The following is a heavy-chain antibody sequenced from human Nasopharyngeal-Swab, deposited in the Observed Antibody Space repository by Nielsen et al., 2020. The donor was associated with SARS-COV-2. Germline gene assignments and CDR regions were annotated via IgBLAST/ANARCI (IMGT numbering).Heavy chain of an antibody. CDR2: IKQDGSEK. J-gene: IGHJ6*02. CDR1: GFTFDDYA. V-gene: IGHV3-7*03. CDR3: ARVGLGYNWNYFDPYYYYGMDV. D-gene: IGHD1-7*01. Sequence: GGSLRLSCAASGFTFDDYAMHWVRQAPGKGLEWVANIKQDGSEKYYVDSVKGRFTISRDNAKNSLYLQMNSLRAEDTAVYYCARVGLGYNWNYFDPYYYYGMDVWGQGTTVTVSS.